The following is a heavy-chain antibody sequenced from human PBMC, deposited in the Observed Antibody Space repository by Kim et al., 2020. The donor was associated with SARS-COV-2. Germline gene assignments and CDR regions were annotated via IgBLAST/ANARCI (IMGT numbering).Heavy chain of an antibody. D-gene: IGHD2-21*01. V-gene: IGHV1-3*01. J-gene: IGHJ4*02. CDR3: ARRAYADAEIEY. Sequence: ASVKVSCKAYGYSFSSYAIHWVCQAPGPRLEWMGWINVANGKTEYSQKYQGRVSITRDTSASTAYMELSGLRPEDTAVYYCARRAYADAEIEYWGQGTLVTVSS. CDR2: INVANGKT. CDR1: GYSFSSYA.